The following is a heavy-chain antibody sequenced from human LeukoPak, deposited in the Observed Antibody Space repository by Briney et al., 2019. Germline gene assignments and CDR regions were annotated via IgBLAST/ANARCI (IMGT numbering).Heavy chain of an antibody. CDR1: GGSFSGYY. CDR3: ARGTHCSSTSCYIYYYYGMDV. CDR2: INHSGST. D-gene: IGHD2-2*01. Sequence: SETLSLTCAVYGGSFSGYYWSWIRQPPGKGLEWIGEINHSGSTNYNPSLKSRVTISVDTSKNQFSLKLSSVTAADTAVYYCARGTHCSSTSCYIYYYYGMDVWGQGTTVTVSS. V-gene: IGHV4-34*01. J-gene: IGHJ6*02.